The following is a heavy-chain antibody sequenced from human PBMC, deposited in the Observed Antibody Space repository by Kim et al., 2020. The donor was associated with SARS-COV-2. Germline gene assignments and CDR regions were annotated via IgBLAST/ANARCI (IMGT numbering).Heavy chain of an antibody. V-gene: IGHV3-23*01. Sequence: GGSLRLSCRTSGFTFGTFAMSWVRQAPGKGLEWVSSINVTDGTTYYAPSLKGRFTFFRDSPKKMLYLQMNSLRGEDTAGYFCAKAWSDTPYYGRDFWAQG. CDR1: GFTFGTFA. D-gene: IGHD2-8*01. J-gene: IGHJ6*02. CDR3: AKAWSDTPYYGRDF. CDR2: INVTDGTT.